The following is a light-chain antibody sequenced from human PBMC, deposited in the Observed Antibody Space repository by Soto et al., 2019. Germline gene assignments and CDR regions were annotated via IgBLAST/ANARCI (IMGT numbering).Light chain of an antibody. V-gene: IGKV3-11*01. CDR3: QQYNNWPLT. CDR1: QSVGSY. CDR2: DAS. Sequence: EIVLTQSPATLSMSPGERATLSCRASQSVGSYFAWYQQKPGQAPRLLIYDASTRATGVPARFSGSGSGTDFTLTISSLEPEDFAVYYCQQYNNWPLTFGQGTKVEIK. J-gene: IGKJ1*01.